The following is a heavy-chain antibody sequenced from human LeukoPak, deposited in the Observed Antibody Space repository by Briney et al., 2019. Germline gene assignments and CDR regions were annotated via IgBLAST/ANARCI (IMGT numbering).Heavy chain of an antibody. CDR2: ISSSSSYI. Sequence: SGGSLRLSCAASGFTFSSYSMNWVRQAPGKGLEWVSSISSSSSYIYYADSVKGRFTISRDNAKNSLYLQMNSLRAEDTAVYYCASFVYSSSWPGAFDIWGQGTMVTVSS. CDR3: ASFVYSSSWPGAFDI. V-gene: IGHV3-21*01. CDR1: GFTFSSYS. J-gene: IGHJ3*02. D-gene: IGHD6-13*01.